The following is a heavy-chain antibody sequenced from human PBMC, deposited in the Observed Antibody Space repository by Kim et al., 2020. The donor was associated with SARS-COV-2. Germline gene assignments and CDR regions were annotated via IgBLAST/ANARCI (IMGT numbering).Heavy chain of an antibody. Sequence: ASVKVSCKASGYTFTTYIISWVRQAPGQGLEWMGWISPYNGNTNYEQKLQGRVTMSTDTSTSTAYMELRSLRSDDTAVYYCARGRNKDYWGQGTLITVSS. J-gene: IGHJ4*02. CDR2: ISPYNGNT. CDR3: ARGRNKDY. V-gene: IGHV1-18*01. CDR1: GYTFTTYI.